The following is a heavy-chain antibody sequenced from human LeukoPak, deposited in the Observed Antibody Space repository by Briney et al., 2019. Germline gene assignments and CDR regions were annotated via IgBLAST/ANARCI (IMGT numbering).Heavy chain of an antibody. CDR3: AKDRLTGGNRPDYFDY. J-gene: IGHJ4*02. CDR2: ISPSGGRT. CDR1: GFTFSCYA. D-gene: IGHD4-23*01. Sequence: PGGSLRLSCAASGFTFSCYAMSWVRQAPGKGLEWVSGISPSGGRTYYADSVKGRFTISRDNSKNTLWLQMNSLRAEDTAVYYCAKDRLTGGNRPDYFDYWGQGTLVTVSS. V-gene: IGHV3-23*01.